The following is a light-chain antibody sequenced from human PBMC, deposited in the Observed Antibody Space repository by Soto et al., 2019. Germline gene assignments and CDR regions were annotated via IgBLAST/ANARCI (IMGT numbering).Light chain of an antibody. CDR1: SSDVGGYNY. V-gene: IGLV2-14*01. CDR3: SSNTSSSTLV. Sequence: QSALTQPASVSGSPGQSITISCTGTSSDVGGYNYVSWYQQHSGKAPKLMIYDVSNRPSGVSNRFSGSKSGNTASLTISGLQAEDEADYYCSSNTSSSTLVFGGGTKLTVL. CDR2: DVS. J-gene: IGLJ2*01.